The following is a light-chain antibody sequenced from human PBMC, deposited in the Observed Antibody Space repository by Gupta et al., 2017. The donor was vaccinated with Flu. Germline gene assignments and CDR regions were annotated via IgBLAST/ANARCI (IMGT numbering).Light chain of an antibody. Sequence: STANIGSNYVVWYQQHPGAAPSLLIYKDNQRLSGVPYRFSASKSGTTASLAISGLRSEDEADYYCASWYDRLSGPVFGGGTKLTVL. J-gene: IGLJ3*02. V-gene: IGLV1-47*01. CDR3: ASWYDRLSGPV. CDR2: KDN. CDR1: TANIGSNY.